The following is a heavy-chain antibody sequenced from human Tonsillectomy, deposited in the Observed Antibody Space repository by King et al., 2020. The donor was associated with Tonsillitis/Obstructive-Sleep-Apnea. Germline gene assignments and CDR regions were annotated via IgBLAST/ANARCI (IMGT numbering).Heavy chain of an antibody. CDR3: ARGQGVEGRSGYSLYYFDF. J-gene: IGHJ4*02. Sequence: VQLQQWGAGLLKPSETLSLTCAVYVGAFIGYYWSWIRQPPGKGLEWIGEINHSGSTNYNPSLKSRVTISVDTSKNQFSLKVSSVTAADTAVYYCARGQGVEGRSGYSLYYFDFWGQGTLVTVSS. D-gene: IGHD3-3*01. CDR2: INHSGST. CDR1: VGAFIGYY. V-gene: IGHV4-34*01.